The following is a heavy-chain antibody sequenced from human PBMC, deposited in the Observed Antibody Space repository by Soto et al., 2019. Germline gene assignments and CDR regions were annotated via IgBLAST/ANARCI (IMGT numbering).Heavy chain of an antibody. J-gene: IGHJ4*02. V-gene: IGHV4-39*01. CDR2: IYYSGTT. Sequence: PSETLSLTCTVSGGSISISGYYWVWIRQPPGKRLEWIGSIYYSGTTYYNPSLKSRVTMSVDTSMNQFSLKLSSVTAADAAVYYCARSTVYHGSGSYSFDYWGQGTLAPVYS. CDR1: GGSISISGYY. D-gene: IGHD3-10*01. CDR3: ARSTVYHGSGSYSFDY.